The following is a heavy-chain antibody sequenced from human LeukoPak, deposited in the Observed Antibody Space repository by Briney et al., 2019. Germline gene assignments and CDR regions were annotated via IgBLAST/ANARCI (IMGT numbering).Heavy chain of an antibody. D-gene: IGHD6-19*01. CDR2: IHGGGTT. Sequence: GGSLRLSCAASGFSVRSNYMSWVRQAPGKRLESVAVIHGGGTTLYADSVKGRFTISRDGSKNTLSLQMNSLRDEDTALYYCVKSYSGWTGQSWGQGTQVTVSS. V-gene: IGHV3-66*01. CDR3: VKSYSGWTGQS. J-gene: IGHJ5*02. CDR1: GFSVRSNY.